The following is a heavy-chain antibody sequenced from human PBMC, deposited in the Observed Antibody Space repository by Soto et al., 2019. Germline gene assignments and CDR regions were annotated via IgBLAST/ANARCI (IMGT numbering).Heavy chain of an antibody. Sequence: EVQLVESGGGLVQPGGSLRLSCAASGFTFSSYSMNWVRQAPGKGLEWVSYINSDSSTIYYADSVKGRFTISRDNAKNSLYLQINRTSDDDTAVYHCAGIAVPENDYWGQGTLVTVSS. D-gene: IGHD6-19*01. CDR1: GFTFSSYS. V-gene: IGHV3-48*02. CDR2: INSDSSTI. CDR3: AGIAVPENDY. J-gene: IGHJ4*02.